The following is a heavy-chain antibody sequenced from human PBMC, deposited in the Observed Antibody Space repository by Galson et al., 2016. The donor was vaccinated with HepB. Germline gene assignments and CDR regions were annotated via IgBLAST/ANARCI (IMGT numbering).Heavy chain of an antibody. Sequence: SLRLSCAAAGFTFRNYWMHWVGQAPVKGLVCVSRIVGVRGGLTYAGSVKGRFTISRDNAKNRLYLEMNSLRVEDTAVYYCARGSQGFYWGQGTLVTVSS. CDR3: ARGSQGFY. V-gene: IGHV3-74*01. J-gene: IGHJ4*02. CDR1: GFTFRNYW. CDR2: IVGVRGGL.